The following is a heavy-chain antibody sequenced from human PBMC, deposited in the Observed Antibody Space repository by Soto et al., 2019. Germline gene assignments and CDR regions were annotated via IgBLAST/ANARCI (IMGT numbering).Heavy chain of an antibody. CDR2: ITSGSTYI. D-gene: IGHD6-6*01. CDR1: EFTFSTYT. V-gene: IGHV3-21*01. Sequence: EVQLVESGGGLVKPGGSLRLSCAASEFTFSTYTMNWVRQAPGKGLEWVSSITSGSTYIYYADSVKGRFTISRDDATISVYLQINSLRAEDRAMYYCAKSVPRRIAPPPPGGSMDVWGQGTTVTVSS. CDR3: AKSVPRRIAPPPPGGSMDV. J-gene: IGHJ6*02.